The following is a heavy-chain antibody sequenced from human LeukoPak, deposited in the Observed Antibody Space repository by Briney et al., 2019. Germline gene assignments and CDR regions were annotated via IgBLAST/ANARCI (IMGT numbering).Heavy chain of an antibody. CDR2: IRADGTEK. Sequence: PGGSLRLSCAASGFIFNNEWMDWVCQAPGKGLEWVANIRADGTEKYYVDSVKGRFTISKDNAKNSLYLQMNSLRAEDTALYHCARNNGMDVWGQGTTVIVSS. J-gene: IGHJ6*02. CDR3: ARNNGMDV. V-gene: IGHV3-7*03. CDR1: GFIFNNEW.